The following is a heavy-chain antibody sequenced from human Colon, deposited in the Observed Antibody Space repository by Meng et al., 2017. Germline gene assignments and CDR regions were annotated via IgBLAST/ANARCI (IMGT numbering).Heavy chain of an antibody. CDR1: GGLIMSGDYY. CDR2: IYYSGST. D-gene: IGHD4-17*01. V-gene: IGHV4-30-4*01. J-gene: IGHJ5*02. CDR3: ARDRKHYGERGWFDP. Sequence: ERGPGLFMPSRGCPLTCTCSGGLIMSGDYYWSWIRQPQGKGLEWIGYIYYSGSTYSNASLKSRVTISIDRSKNQFSLKLSSVTAADTAVYYCARDRKHYGERGWFDPWGQGTLVTVSS.